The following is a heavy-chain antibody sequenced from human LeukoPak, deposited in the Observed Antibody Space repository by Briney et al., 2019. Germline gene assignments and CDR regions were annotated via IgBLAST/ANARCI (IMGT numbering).Heavy chain of an antibody. J-gene: IGHJ4*02. CDR1: GFTFSSNA. D-gene: IGHD3-9*01. CDR3: AKDPSKNSDWLSDY. V-gene: IGHV3-23*01. Sequence: GGSLRLSCAASGFTFSSNAMSWVRQAPGKGLEWVSAISGSGGSTYYADSVKGRFTISRDNSKNTLYLQMNSLRAEDTAVYYCAKDPSKNSDWLSDYWGQGTLVTVSS. CDR2: ISGSGGST.